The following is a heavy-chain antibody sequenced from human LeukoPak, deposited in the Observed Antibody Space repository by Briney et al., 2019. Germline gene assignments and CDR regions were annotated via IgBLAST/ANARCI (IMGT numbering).Heavy chain of an antibody. Sequence: SETLSLTCTVSGGSISSHYWSWIRQPPGKGLEWIGYIYYSGTTNYNPSLKSRVTISVDTSKNQFSLKLSSVTAADTAVYYCARAHYDSSGYFHLGAFDIWGQGTMVTVSS. V-gene: IGHV4-59*11. D-gene: IGHD3-22*01. CDR1: GGSISSHY. CDR2: IYYSGTT. CDR3: ARAHYDSSGYFHLGAFDI. J-gene: IGHJ3*02.